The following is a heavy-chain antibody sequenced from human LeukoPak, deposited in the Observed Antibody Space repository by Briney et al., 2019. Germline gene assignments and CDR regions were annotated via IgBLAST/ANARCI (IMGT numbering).Heavy chain of an antibody. J-gene: IGHJ6*02. CDR3: ARDLEEQQLVRETYYYYYGMDV. V-gene: IGHV3-30*19. CDR2: ISYDGSNK. CDR1: EFTFTTYG. D-gene: IGHD6-13*01. Sequence: GGSLTLSCAASEFTFTTYGMHWVRQAPGKGLEWVAVISYDGSNKYYADSVKGRFTISRDNSKNTLYLQMNSLRAEDTAVYYCARDLEEQQLVRETYYYYYGMDVWGQGTTVTVSS.